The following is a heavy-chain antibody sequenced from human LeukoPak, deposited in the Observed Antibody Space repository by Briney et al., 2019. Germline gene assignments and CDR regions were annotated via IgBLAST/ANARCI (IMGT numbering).Heavy chain of an antibody. CDR1: GFTFSSYG. CDR2: ISYDGSNK. CDR3: ARAPIVVVPAAVFDY. D-gene: IGHD2-2*01. Sequence: PGGSLRLSCSASGFTFSSYGMHWVRQAPGKGLEWVAVISYDGSNKYYADSVKGRFTISRDNAKNSLYLQMNSLRAEDTAVYYCARAPIVVVPAAVFDYWGQGTLVTVSS. J-gene: IGHJ4*02. V-gene: IGHV3-30*03.